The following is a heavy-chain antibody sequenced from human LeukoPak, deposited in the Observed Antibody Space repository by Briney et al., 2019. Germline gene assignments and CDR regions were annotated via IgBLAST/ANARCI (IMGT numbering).Heavy chain of an antibody. D-gene: IGHD6-13*01. V-gene: IGHV4-34*01. CDR2: INHSGST. Sequence: SETLSLTCAVYGGSFSGYYWSWIRQPPGKGLEWVGEINHSGSTNYNPSLKSRVTISVDPSKNQFSLKLSSVTAADTAVYYCARPRRYSSSWGTFDIWGQGTMVTVSS. J-gene: IGHJ3*02. CDR3: ARPRRYSSSWGTFDI. CDR1: GGSFSGYY.